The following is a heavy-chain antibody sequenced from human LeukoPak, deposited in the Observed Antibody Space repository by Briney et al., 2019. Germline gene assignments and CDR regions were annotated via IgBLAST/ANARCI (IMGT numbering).Heavy chain of an antibody. V-gene: IGHV3-48*03. CDR2: ISSGSNAI. J-gene: IGHJ4*02. D-gene: IGHD1-14*01. Sequence: TGGSLRLSCAASGFTFSSYEMNWVRQAPGKGLEWISYISSGSNAIYYADSVKGRFTISRDNAKNSLYLQMNSLRDEDTVVYHCARGYFFDYWGQGTLVTVSS. CDR3: ARGYFFDY. CDR1: GFTFSSYE.